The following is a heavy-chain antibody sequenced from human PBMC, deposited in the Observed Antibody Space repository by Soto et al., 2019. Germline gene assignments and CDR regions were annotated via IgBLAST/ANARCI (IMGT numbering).Heavy chain of an antibody. J-gene: IGHJ4*02. CDR1: GYSFTSYW. CDR2: IYPGDSDT. D-gene: IGHD4-17*01. Sequence: GESLKISCKGSGYSFTSYWIGWVRQMPGKGLEWMGIIYPGDSDTRYSPSFQGQVTISADKSISTAYLQWSSLKASDTAMYYCARQSHDYGDYVYHFDYWGQGTLVTVSS. V-gene: IGHV5-51*01. CDR3: ARQSHDYGDYVYHFDY.